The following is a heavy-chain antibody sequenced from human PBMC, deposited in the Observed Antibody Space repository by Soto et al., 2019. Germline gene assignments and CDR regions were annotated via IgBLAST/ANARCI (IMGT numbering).Heavy chain of an antibody. J-gene: IGHJ6*02. CDR1: GFTFSSYS. CDR2: ISSSSSYI. D-gene: IGHD3-10*01. V-gene: IGHV3-21*01. CDR3: ARVLGSGRYYNVGYYYGMDV. Sequence: GGSLRLCCAASGFTFSSYSMNWVRQAPGKGLEWVSSISSSSSYIYYADSVKGRFTISRDNAKNSLYLQMNSLRAEDTAVYYCARVLGSGRYYNVGYYYGMDVWGQGTTVTVSS.